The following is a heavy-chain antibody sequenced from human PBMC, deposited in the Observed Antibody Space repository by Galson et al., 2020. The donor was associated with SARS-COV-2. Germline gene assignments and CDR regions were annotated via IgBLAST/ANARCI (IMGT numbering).Heavy chain of an antibody. CDR2: MYYNGDT. D-gene: IGHD6-13*01. CDR1: GGSITNYY. CDR3: ARLGPYSSVWYVFRH. V-gene: IGHV4-59*08. J-gene: IGHJ1*01. Sequence: ASETLSLTCSVSGGSITNYYWSWIRQPPGKGLEWIGFMYYNGDTSYNPSLKSRVTMSFDTSNNQFSLRLSSVTAADTAVYYCARLGPYSSVWYVFRHWGQGTLVTVSS.